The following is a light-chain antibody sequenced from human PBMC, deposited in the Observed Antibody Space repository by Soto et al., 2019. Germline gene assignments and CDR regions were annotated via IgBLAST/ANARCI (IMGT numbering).Light chain of an antibody. CDR2: EDN. V-gene: IGLV6-57*03. CDR3: QSYDSSKQGNGV. CDR1: SGSIASNY. Sequence: NFMLTQPHSVSESPGKTVTISCTRSSGSIASNYVQWYQQRPGSAPTTVIYEDNQRPSGVPDRFSGSIDSSSNSASLTISGLKTEDEAADYCQSYDSSKQGNGVFGGGTKRTVL. J-gene: IGLJ3*02.